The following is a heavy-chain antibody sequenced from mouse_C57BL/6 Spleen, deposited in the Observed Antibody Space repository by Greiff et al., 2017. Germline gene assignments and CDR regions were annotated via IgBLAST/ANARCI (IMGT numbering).Heavy chain of an antibody. D-gene: IGHD2-4*01. V-gene: IGHV1-64*01. J-gene: IGHJ4*01. Sequence: VQLKQPGAELVKPGASVKLSCKASGYTFTSYWMHWVKQRPGQGLEWIGMIHPNSGSTNYNEKFKSKATLTVDKSSSTAYMQLSSLTSEDSAVYYCARGDDYDDAMDYWGQGTSVTVSS. CDR3: ARGDDYDDAMDY. CDR2: IHPNSGST. CDR1: GYTFTSYW.